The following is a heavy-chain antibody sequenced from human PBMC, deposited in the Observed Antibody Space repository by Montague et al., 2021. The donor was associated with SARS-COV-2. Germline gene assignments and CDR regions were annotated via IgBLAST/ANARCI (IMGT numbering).Heavy chain of an antibody. CDR3: ARMPDQVWLDY. J-gene: IGHJ4*02. CDR1: GLSLSTSGMC. D-gene: IGHD5-18*01. V-gene: IGHV2-70*01. CDR2: XDWDDDK. Sequence: PALVKPTQTLTLTCTFSGLSLSTSGMCVSWIRQPPGKALEWLAVXDWDDDKSYSTSLKTRLTISKDTSKNQVVLTMTNMDPVDTATYYCARMPDQVWLDYWGQGILVTVSS.